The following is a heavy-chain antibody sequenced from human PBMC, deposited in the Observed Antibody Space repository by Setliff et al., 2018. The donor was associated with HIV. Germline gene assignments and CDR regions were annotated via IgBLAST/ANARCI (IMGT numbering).Heavy chain of an antibody. V-gene: IGHV3-73*01. D-gene: IGHD1-26*01. J-gene: IGHJ6*02. CDR3: AKPLTQWGVSPYHYAFGV. CDR2: IRSKPNSYAT. CDR1: GFTFSDSA. Sequence: PGGSLRLSCAASGFTFSDSAMHWVRQASGKGLEWVGHIRSKPNSYATAYGASVKGRFTISRDSSKSMLYLQMNSLRVEDTAIYYCAKPLTQWGVSPYHYAFGVWGQGTTVTVSS.